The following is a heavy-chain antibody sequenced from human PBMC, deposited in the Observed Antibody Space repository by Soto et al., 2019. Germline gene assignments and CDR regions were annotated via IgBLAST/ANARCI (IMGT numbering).Heavy chain of an antibody. J-gene: IGHJ6*02. V-gene: IGHV1-69*13. CDR1: GGTFSSYA. CDR3: ARDRGEAPYDFWSGYHKKNYYYYGMDV. D-gene: IGHD3-3*01. CDR2: IIPIFGTA. Sequence: SVKVSCKASGGTFSSYAISWVRQAPGQGLEWMGGIIPIFGTANYAQKFQGRVTITADESTSTAYMELSSLRSEDTAVYYCARDRGEAPYDFWSGYHKKNYYYYGMDVWGQGTTVTVSS.